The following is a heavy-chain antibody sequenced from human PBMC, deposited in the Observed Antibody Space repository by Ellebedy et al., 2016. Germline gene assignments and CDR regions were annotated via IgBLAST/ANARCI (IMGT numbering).Heavy chain of an antibody. CDR3: AKDFYGSGSRDAFDI. Sequence: ASVKVSCKASGYTFTSYGITWVRQAPGQGLEWLGWINPNCGDTHYAQQFQGWVTMTRDTSITTAYMELSRLRSDDTAVYYCAKDFYGSGSRDAFDIWGQGTMVTVSS. CDR2: INPNCGDT. D-gene: IGHD3-10*01. CDR1: GYTFTSYG. V-gene: IGHV1-2*04. J-gene: IGHJ3*02.